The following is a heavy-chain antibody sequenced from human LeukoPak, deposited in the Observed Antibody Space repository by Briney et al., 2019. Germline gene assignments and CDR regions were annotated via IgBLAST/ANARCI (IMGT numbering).Heavy chain of an antibody. D-gene: IGHD3-16*02. V-gene: IGHV3-66*01. CDR2: IYSGGST. CDR1: GFTVSSNY. J-gene: IGHJ4*02. CDR3: ARLGLNPDYVWGSYRYTGLDY. Sequence: PGGSLRLSCAASGFTVSSNYMSWVRQAPGKGLEWVSVIYSGGSTYYADSVKGRFTISRDNSKNTLYLQMNSLRAEDTAVYYCARLGLNPDYVWGSYRYTGLDYWGQGTLVTVSS.